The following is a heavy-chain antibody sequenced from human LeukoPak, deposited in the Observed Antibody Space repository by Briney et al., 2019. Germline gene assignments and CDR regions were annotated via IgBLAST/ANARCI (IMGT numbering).Heavy chain of an antibody. CDR3: ARGSWGEIAGRKSFEF. CDR2: MNPNSGNT. CDR1: EYTFTSYD. J-gene: IGHJ4*02. V-gene: IGHV1-8*01. D-gene: IGHD6-6*01. Sequence: GASVTVSCKASEYTFTSYDINWVRQATGQGLEWMGWMNPNSGNTGYAQKFQGRVTMTSVTSISTAYMELNNLTSEDTAVYYCARGSWGEIAGRKSFEFWGQGSLVTVSS.